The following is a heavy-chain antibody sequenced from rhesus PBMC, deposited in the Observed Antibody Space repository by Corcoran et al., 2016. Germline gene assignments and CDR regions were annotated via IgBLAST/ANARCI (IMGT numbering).Heavy chain of an antibody. CDR1: GGSISDSYR. Sequence: QVQLQESGPGVVKPSETLSLTCAVSGGSISDSYRWSWIRQPPGKGLEWIGYIYGSSTSTNYNPSLKGRVTISKDTSKNQFSLKLSSVTAADTAVYYCAREDTAGTVIGYRGQGVLVTVSS. V-gene: IGHV4S10*01. CDR2: IYGSSTST. J-gene: IGHJ4*01. D-gene: IGHD5-30*01. CDR3: AREDTAGTVIGY.